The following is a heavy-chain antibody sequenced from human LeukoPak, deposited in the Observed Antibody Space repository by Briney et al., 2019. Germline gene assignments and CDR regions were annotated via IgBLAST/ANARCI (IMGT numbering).Heavy chain of an antibody. J-gene: IGHJ5*02. V-gene: IGHV3-30*03. CDR1: GFTFSSYG. CDR2: ISYDGSNK. Sequence: QPGRSPRLSCAASGFTFSSYGMHWVRQAPGKGLEWVAVISYDGSNKYYADSVKGRFTISRDTSKNTLYLQINSLSVEDTAVYYCIVFGDSNHWGQGTLVTVSS. D-gene: IGHD4-17*01. CDR3: IVFGDSNH.